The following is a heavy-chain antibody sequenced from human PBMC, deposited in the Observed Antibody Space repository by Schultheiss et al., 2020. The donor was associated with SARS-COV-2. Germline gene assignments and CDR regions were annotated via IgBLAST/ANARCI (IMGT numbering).Heavy chain of an antibody. CDR3: ARGHIGYSSSWYYFDY. CDR2: IYYSGST. V-gene: IGHV4-61*01. Sequence: SQTLSLTCTVSGGSVSSGSYYWSWIRQPPGKGLEWIGYIYYSGSTNYNPSLKSRVTMSVDTSKNQFSLKLSSVTAADTAVYYCARGHIGYSSSWYYFDYWGQGTLVTVSS. CDR1: GGSVSSGSYY. J-gene: IGHJ4*02. D-gene: IGHD6-13*01.